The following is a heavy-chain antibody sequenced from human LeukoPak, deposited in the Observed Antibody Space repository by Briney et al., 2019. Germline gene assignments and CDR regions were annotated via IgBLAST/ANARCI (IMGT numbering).Heavy chain of an antibody. CDR3: ARDRLDGIDY. V-gene: IGHV4-59*01. D-gene: IGHD1-1*01. CDR2: IYYSGST. J-gene: IGHJ4*02. Sequence: SETLSLTCTVSGGSISSYYWSWIRQPPGKGLEWIGYIYYSGSTNYNPSLKSRVTISVDTSKNQFSLKLSSVTAADTAVYYCARDRLDGIDYWGQGTLVTVSS. CDR1: GGSISSYY.